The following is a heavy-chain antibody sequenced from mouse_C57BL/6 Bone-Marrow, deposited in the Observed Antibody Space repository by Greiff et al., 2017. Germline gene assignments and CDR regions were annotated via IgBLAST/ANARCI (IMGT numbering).Heavy chain of an antibody. CDR2: INYDGSST. V-gene: IGHV5-16*01. D-gene: IGHD2-2*01. Sequence: EVQLVESEGGLVQPGSSMKLSCTASGFTFSDYYMAWVRQVTEKGLEWVANINYDGSSTYYLDSLKSRFIISRDNAKNILYLQMSSLKSEDTATYYCAREGDYYGYDGAWFAYWGQGTLVTVSA. J-gene: IGHJ3*01. CDR1: GFTFSDYY. CDR3: AREGDYYGYDGAWFAY.